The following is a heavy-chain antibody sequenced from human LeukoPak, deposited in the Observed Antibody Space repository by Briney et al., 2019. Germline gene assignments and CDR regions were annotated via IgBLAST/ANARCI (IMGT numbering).Heavy chain of an antibody. CDR3: ARCIAVAGCYFDY. J-gene: IGHJ4*02. Sequence: GGSLRLSSAASGFTVSSNYMSWVRQAPGKGLEWVSVICSGGSTYYADSVKGRFTISRDNSKNTLYLQMNSLRAEDTAVYYCARCIAVAGCYFDYWGQGTLVTVSS. D-gene: IGHD6-19*01. CDR2: ICSGGST. V-gene: IGHV3-66*01. CDR1: GFTVSSNY.